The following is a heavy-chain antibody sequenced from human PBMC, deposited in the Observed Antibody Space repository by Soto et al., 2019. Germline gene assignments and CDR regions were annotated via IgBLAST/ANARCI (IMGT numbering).Heavy chain of an antibody. Sequence: PWGSLRLSCAASGFTFSSYSMNWVRQAPGKGLEWVSSISSSSSSRYYADSVKGRFTISRDNAKNSLYLQMNSLRAEDTAVYYCARPCTNGVCPFDYWGQGTLVTVSS. CDR2: ISSSSSSR. CDR1: GFTFSSYS. D-gene: IGHD2-8*01. J-gene: IGHJ4*02. CDR3: ARPCTNGVCPFDY. V-gene: IGHV3-21*01.